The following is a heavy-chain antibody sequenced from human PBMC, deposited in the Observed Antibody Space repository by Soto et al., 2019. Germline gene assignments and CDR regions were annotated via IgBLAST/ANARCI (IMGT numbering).Heavy chain of an antibody. V-gene: IGHV1-18*01. CDR1: GYTFSTFG. CDR2: INTDNGDT. CDR3: ARVSTAAGTGEIDK. J-gene: IGHJ4*02. D-gene: IGHD6-13*01. Sequence: QVQLVQSGAEVKKPGASVRLSCKPSGYTFSTFGVTWVRQAPGQGLEWMGWINTDNGDTNYAKNFQGRVTMTTDTSTNTAYMELRSMRYPDTGVYYCARVSTAAGTGEIDKWGQGTPVTVSS.